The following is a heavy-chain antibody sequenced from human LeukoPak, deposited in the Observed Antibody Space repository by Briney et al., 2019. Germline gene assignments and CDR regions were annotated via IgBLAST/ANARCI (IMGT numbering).Heavy chain of an antibody. CDR2: INPNSGGT. CDR1: GYTFTGYY. J-gene: IGHJ5*02. Sequence: GASVKVSCKASGYTFTGYYMHWVRQAPGQGLEWMGWINPNSGGTNYAQKFQGRVTMTRDTSISTAYMELSRLRPDDTAVYYCARARGIVVVVAAPPGGRFDPWGQGTLVTVSS. D-gene: IGHD2-15*01. CDR3: ARARGIVVVVAAPPGGRFDP. V-gene: IGHV1-2*02.